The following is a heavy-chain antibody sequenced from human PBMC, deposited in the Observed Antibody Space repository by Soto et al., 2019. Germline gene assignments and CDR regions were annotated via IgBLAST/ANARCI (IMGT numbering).Heavy chain of an antibody. CDR1: GGSISSGGYS. D-gene: IGHD4-17*01. Sequence: SETLSLTCAVSGGSISSGGYSWSWIRQPPGKGLEWIGYIYYSGSTSYNPSLKSRVTILVDTSKNQFSLKLSSVTAADTAVYYCARRYGASFDYWGQGTLVTVSS. J-gene: IGHJ4*02. V-gene: IGHV4-61*08. CDR3: ARRYGASFDY. CDR2: IYYSGST.